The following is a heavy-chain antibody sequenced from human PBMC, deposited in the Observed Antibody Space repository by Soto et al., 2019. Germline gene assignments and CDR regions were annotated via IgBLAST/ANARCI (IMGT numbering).Heavy chain of an antibody. CDR2: MNPNSGNT. D-gene: IGHD3-3*01. Sequence: GASVNVSCKASGGTFSSYAITWVLQATGQGLEWMGWMNPNSGNTGYAQKFQGRVTMTRNTSISTAYMELSSLRSEDPAVYYLGGPQLRFWEWLSEQSPDAFDSWGQGTMVTVSS. CDR3: GGPQLRFWEWLSEQSPDAFDS. CDR1: GGTFSSYA. V-gene: IGHV1-8*02. J-gene: IGHJ3*02.